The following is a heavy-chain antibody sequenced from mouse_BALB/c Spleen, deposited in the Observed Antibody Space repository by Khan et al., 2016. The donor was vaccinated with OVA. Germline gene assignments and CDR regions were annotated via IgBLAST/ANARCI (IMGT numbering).Heavy chain of an antibody. CDR1: GYTFTNYG. D-gene: IGHD3-2*01. J-gene: IGHJ4*01. Sequence: QIQLVQSGPELKKPGETVKISCKASGYTFTNYGMNWVKQAPGKGLKWMGWINTYTGEPTYADDFKGRFAFSLETSASTVYLKINNLKNEDTATXGCAEDRNNKIYAMDYWGQGTSVTVSS. V-gene: IGHV9-3-1*01. CDR2: INTYTGEP. CDR3: AEDRNNKIYAMDY.